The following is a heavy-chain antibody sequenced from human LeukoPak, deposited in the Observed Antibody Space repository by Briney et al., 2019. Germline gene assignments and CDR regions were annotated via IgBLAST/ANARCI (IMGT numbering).Heavy chain of an antibody. CDR1: GGSFSGYY. J-gene: IGHJ4*02. Sequence: SETLSLTCAVYGGSFSGYYWSWIRQPPGKGLEWIGEINHSGSTNYNPSLKSRVTISVDTSKNQFSLKLSSVTAADTAVYYCARGDFGAYYFDYWGQGTLVTVSS. CDR3: ARGDFGAYYFDY. D-gene: IGHD3-3*01. V-gene: IGHV4-34*01. CDR2: INHSGST.